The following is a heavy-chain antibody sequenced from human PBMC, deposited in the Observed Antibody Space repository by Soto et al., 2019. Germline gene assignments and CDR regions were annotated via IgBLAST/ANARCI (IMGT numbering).Heavy chain of an antibody. CDR2: IYYSGST. V-gene: IGHV4-31*03. CDR1: GGSISSGGYY. CDR3: ARVGYSYGYAFDY. Sequence: SETLSLTCTVSGGSISSGGYYWSWIRQHPGKGLEWIGYIYYSGSTYYNPPLKSRVTISVDTSKNQFSLKLSSVTAADTAVYYCARVGYSYGYAFDYWGQGTLVTVSS. J-gene: IGHJ4*02. D-gene: IGHD5-18*01.